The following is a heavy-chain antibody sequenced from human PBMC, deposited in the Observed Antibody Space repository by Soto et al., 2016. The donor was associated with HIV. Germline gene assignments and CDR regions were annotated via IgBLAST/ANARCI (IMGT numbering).Heavy chain of an antibody. Sequence: EVQLVESGGGLVQPGGSLRLSCAASGFTVSSNYMSWVRQAPGKGLEWVSVIYSGGSTYYADSVKGRFTTSRDNSKNTLYLQMNSLRAEDTAVYYCARVANYYDSGRFDYWGQGTLVTVSS. CDR3: ARVANYYDSGRFDY. CDR1: GFTVSSNY. V-gene: IGHV3-66*01. D-gene: IGHD3-22*01. CDR2: IYSGGST. J-gene: IGHJ4*02.